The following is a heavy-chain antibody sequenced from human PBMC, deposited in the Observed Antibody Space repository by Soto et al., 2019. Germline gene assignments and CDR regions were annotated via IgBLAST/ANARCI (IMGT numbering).Heavy chain of an antibody. Sequence: GGSLRLSCAASGFTFSSYAMSWVRQAPGKGLEWVSTISGSGGSTYYADSVKGRFTISRDNSKNTLYLQMNSLRAEDTAVYYCAKDKGYDSSGYFSFWGQGTLVTVSS. CDR3: AKDKGYDSSGYFSF. V-gene: IGHV3-23*01. J-gene: IGHJ4*02. CDR2: ISGSGGST. D-gene: IGHD3-22*01. CDR1: GFTFSSYA.